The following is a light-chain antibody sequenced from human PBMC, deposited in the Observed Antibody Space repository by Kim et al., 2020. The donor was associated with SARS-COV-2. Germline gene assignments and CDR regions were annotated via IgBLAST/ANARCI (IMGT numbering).Light chain of an antibody. V-gene: IGLV1-44*01. Sequence: ELTQPPSASGTPGQRVTISCSGSSSNIGSNTVNWYQQLPGTAPKLLIYSNNKRPSGVPDRFSGSKSGTSASLAISGLQSEDEADYYCAAWDDSLNGYVFGTGTKVTVL. J-gene: IGLJ1*01. CDR2: SNN. CDR3: AAWDDSLNGYV. CDR1: SSNIGSNT.